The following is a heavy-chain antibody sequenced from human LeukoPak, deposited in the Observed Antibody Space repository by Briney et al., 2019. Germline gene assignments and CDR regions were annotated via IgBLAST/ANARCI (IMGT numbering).Heavy chain of an antibody. CDR2: IYYSGST. V-gene: IGHV4-61*01. CDR3: ARGAGWLPLV. D-gene: IGHD5-24*01. J-gene: IGHJ4*02. Sequence: PSETLSLTCTVSGGSVSSGSYYWGWIRQPPGKGLEWIGYIYYSGSTNYNPSLKSRVTISVDTSKNQFSLKLSSVTAADTAVYYCARGAGWLPLVWGQGTLVTVSS. CDR1: GGSVSSGSYY.